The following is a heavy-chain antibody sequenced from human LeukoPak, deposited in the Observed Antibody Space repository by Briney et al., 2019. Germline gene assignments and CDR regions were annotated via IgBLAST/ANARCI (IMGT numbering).Heavy chain of an antibody. V-gene: IGHV1-69*08. D-gene: IGHD1-26*01. Sequence: ASVKVSCRSSGGTFNTHIFNWVRQAPGQGLEWMGRITPIIGTTKYAQRFQARVTITADRSTSTAYLELSGLTYGDTAVYYCTRVTLRGSKYNWFDPWGQGTHVSVSS. J-gene: IGHJ5*02. CDR3: TRVTLRGSKYNWFDP. CDR2: ITPIIGTT. CDR1: GGTFNTHI.